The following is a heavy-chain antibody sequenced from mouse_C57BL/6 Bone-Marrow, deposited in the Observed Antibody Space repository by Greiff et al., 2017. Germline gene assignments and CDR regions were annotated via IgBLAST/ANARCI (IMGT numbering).Heavy chain of an antibody. CDR2: FHPSDSDT. V-gene: IGHV1-74*01. CDR1: GYTFTSYW. D-gene: IGHD2-4*01. CDR3: AIRICYDYKGAMDY. J-gene: IGHJ4*01. Sequence: QVQLQQPGAELVKPGASVKVSCKASGYTFTSYWMHWVKQRPGQGLEWIGRFHPSDSDTNYNQKFKGKATLTVDKSSSTAYMQLSSLTSEDSAVYYGAIRICYDYKGAMDYWGQGTSVTVSS.